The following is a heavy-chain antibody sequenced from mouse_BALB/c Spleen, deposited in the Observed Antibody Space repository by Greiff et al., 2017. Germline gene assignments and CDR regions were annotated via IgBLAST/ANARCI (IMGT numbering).Heavy chain of an antibody. D-gene: IGHD1-1*01. CDR2: IRNKANGYTT. Sequence: EVQLVESGGGLVQPGGSLRLSCATSGFTFTDYYMSWVRQPPGKALEWLGFIRNKANGYTTEYSASVKGRFTISRDNSQSILYLQMNTLRAEDSATYYCARRSYGWYFDVWGAGTTVTVSS. CDR3: ARRSYGWYFDV. V-gene: IGHV7-3*02. J-gene: IGHJ1*01. CDR1: GFTFTDYY.